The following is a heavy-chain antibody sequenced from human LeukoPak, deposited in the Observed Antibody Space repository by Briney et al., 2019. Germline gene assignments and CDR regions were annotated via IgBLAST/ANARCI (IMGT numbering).Heavy chain of an antibody. V-gene: IGHV1-18*01. CDR2: INAKNGNT. Sequence: GSVRVSCMASGYTFTSYGISWVRQAPGQGLEWMGWINAKNGNTNYAQKLQGRVTMSTDTSTSTAYMEQRSLRSDDTAVYYCARVPITIFGVVISTDLDYWGQGTLVTV. CDR3: ARVPITIFGVVISTDLDY. J-gene: IGHJ4*02. D-gene: IGHD3-3*01. CDR1: GYTFTSYG.